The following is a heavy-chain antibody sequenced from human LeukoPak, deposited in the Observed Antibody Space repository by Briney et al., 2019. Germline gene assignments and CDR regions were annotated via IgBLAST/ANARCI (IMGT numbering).Heavy chain of an antibody. CDR2: ISYDGSNK. V-gene: IGHV3-30-3*01. CDR3: ARGLRGGSSTPFDY. Sequence: GGSLRLSCTASGFTFGDYAMSWFRQAPGKGLEWVAVISYDGSNKYYADSVKGRFTISRDNSKNTLYLQMNSLRAEDTAVYYCARGLRGGSSTPFDYWGQGTLVTVSS. J-gene: IGHJ4*02. D-gene: IGHD1-26*01. CDR1: GFTFGDYA.